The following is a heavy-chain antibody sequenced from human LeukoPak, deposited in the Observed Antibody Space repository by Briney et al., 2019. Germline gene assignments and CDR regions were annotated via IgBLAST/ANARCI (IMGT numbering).Heavy chain of an antibody. CDR2: INPNSGGT. V-gene: IGHV1-2*02. CDR3: ARGKGGSGSYYLNVDY. D-gene: IGHD3-10*01. Sequence: GASVKVSCKASGYTFTGYYMHWVRQAPGQGLEWMGWINPNSGGTNYAQKFQGRVTMTRDTSISTAYMELSRLRSDDTAVYYCARGKGGSGSYYLNVDYWGQGTLVTVSS. CDR1: GYTFTGYY. J-gene: IGHJ4*02.